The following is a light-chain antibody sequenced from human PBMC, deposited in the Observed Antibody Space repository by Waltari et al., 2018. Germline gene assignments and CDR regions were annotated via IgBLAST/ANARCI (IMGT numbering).Light chain of an antibody. Sequence: DIQMTQSPSSLSASVGDRVTITCRASQRINSWLAWYQQKPGKAPKLLIYKASSLERGVPSRFSGSESGADFTLTISSLQPDDFATYYCQQYHSYSLTFGGGTKVDIK. V-gene: IGKV1-5*03. CDR2: KAS. J-gene: IGKJ4*01. CDR3: QQYHSYSLT. CDR1: QRINSW.